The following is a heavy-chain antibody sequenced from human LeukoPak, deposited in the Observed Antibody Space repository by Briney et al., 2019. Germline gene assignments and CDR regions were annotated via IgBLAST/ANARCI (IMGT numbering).Heavy chain of an antibody. Sequence: ASVKVSCKASGYTFTSYDINWLRQATGQGLEWMGWMNPNSGYSGYAQKFQARVTMARNTSISKAYMELSNLRFEDTAVYYCARSKTGSLGNWFDLWGQGTLVTVSS. CDR1: GYTFTSYD. CDR2: MNPNSGYS. CDR3: ARSKTGSLGNWFDL. D-gene: IGHD1-1*01. V-gene: IGHV1-8*01. J-gene: IGHJ5*02.